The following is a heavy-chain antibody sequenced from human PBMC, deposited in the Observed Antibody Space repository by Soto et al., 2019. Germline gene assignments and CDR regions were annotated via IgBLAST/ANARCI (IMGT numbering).Heavy chain of an antibody. CDR1: GFALSGSV. Sequence: PGGSLRLSCAGCGFALSGSVIYWVLQPSGKGLEWVGRIRSRSNGYATAYAASVRGRFTISRDDSKNTAYLQMISLKTEDTALHYCSRPGYSNYDSDYWGQGTLVTVSS. J-gene: IGHJ4*02. D-gene: IGHD5-12*01. V-gene: IGHV3-73*01. CDR2: IRSRSNGYAT. CDR3: SRPGYSNYDSDY.